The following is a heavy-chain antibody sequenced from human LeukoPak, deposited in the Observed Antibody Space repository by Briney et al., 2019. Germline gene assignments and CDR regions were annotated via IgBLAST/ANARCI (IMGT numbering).Heavy chain of an antibody. CDR1: GGTFSGYY. J-gene: IGHJ6*03. D-gene: IGHD3-22*01. CDR3: ARDYYYDSSGYYLRHDYYYYYMDV. V-gene: IGHV4-34*01. Sequence: SETLSLTCTVYGGTFSGYYWSWIRQPPGKGLEWIGEINHRGSTKYNPSLKSRVTISVDTSKNQFSLKLSSVTAADTAVYYCARDYYYDSSGYYLRHDYYYYYMDVWGKGTTVTVSS. CDR2: INHRGST.